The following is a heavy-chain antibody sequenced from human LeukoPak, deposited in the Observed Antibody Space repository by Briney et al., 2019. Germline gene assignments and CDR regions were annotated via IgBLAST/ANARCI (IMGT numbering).Heavy chain of an antibody. V-gene: IGHV4-30-4*01. J-gene: IGHJ5*02. CDR2: IYYSGST. CDR1: GGSISSGDDY. D-gene: IGHD5-18*01. CDR3: ARGRDTSWWFDP. Sequence: SQTLSLTCTVSGGSISSGDDYWSWIRQPPGKGLEWIGYIYYSGSTYYNPSLKSRVTISVDTSKKKFSLKLTSVTAADTAVYYCARGRDTSWWFDPWGRGNVHSVSS.